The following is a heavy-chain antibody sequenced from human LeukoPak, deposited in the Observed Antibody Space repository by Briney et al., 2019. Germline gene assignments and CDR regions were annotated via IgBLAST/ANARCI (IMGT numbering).Heavy chain of an antibody. CDR3: ARDRVKITMVRGTFDY. J-gene: IGHJ4*02. V-gene: IGHV1-2*02. D-gene: IGHD3-10*01. Sequence: ASVKVSCKASGYTFTGYCMHWVRQAPGQGLEWMGWTNPNSGGTNYAQKFQGRVTMTRDTSISTAYMELSRLRSDDTAVYYCARDRVKITMVRGTFDYWGQGTLVTVSS. CDR2: TNPNSGGT. CDR1: GYTFTGYC.